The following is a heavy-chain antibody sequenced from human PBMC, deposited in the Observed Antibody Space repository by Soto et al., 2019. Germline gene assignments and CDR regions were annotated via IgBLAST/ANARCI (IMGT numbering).Heavy chain of an antibody. V-gene: IGHV3-33*01. CDR3: ARDLDIAMGYYYYGMDV. Sequence: PGGSLRLSCAASGFTFSSYGMHWVRQAPGKGLEWVAVIWHDGSKKYYADSVKGRFTISRDNSENTQYLQMNSLRVDDTAVYFCARDLDIAMGYYYYGMDVWGQGTTVTVSS. J-gene: IGHJ6*02. CDR1: GFTFSSYG. CDR2: IWHDGSKK. D-gene: IGHD5-18*01.